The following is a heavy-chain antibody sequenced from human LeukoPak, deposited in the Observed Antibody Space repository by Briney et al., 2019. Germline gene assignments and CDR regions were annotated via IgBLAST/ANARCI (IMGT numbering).Heavy chain of an antibody. V-gene: IGHV6-1*01. CDR2: TYFRSKWYN. D-gene: IGHD6-19*01. J-gene: IGHJ4*02. CDR1: GDSVSSKNGA. CDR3: ARDLGTTGWHTFDY. Sequence: SQTLSLTCAVSGDSVSSKNGAWNWIRQSPSRGLEWLGRTYFRSKWYNDYAESMEGRMTISQDTSKNQYSLHLNSVTPDDTAVYYCARDLGTTGWHTFDYWGQGTLVTVSS.